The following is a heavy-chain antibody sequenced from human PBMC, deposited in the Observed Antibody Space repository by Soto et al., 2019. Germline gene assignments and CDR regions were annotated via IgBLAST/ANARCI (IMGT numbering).Heavy chain of an antibody. J-gene: IGHJ4*02. V-gene: IGHV4-39*01. D-gene: IGHD6-25*01. CDR3: ARSLGRGGPFEY. CDR1: DGSISTSSYY. CDR2: IFYTGRT. Sequence: SETLSLTCTVSDGSISTSSYYWGWIRQSPGKGLEWIGTIFYTGRTYYNPSLESRVTLSVDTSKNQFSLHLTSVTAADTAVYYCARSLGRGGPFEYWGQGTLVTVSS.